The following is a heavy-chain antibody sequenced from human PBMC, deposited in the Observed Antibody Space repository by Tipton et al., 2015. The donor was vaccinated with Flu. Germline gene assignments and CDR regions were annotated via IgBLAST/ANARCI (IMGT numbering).Heavy chain of an antibody. V-gene: IGHV4-38-2*02. CDR1: GDSIRSANYY. J-gene: IGHJ5*02. CDR3: ARRDFSNYVSDPKNWFDR. Sequence: TLSLTCTVSGDSIRSANYYWGWVRQPPGKGLEWIGNIFHSGNTYRNPSLKSRVTISVDTSKNQFSLEMRSVTAADMAVYYCARRDFSNYVSDPKNWFDRWGQGTLVTVSS. CDR2: IFHSGNT. D-gene: IGHD4-11*01.